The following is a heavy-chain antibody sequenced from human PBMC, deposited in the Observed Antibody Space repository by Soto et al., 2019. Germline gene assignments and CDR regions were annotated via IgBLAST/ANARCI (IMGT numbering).Heavy chain of an antibody. CDR1: NYTFINFG. Sequence: QVQLVQSGAEVKRPGASVKVSCKASNYTFINFGISWVRQAPGQGLEWMGWITTFNGKTNYAQKFQGRITITADTSTSTAYMELRSLISDDTAVYYCVRARFAYFDPPASDYWGQGTLVTVSS. CDR3: VRARFAYFDPPASDY. CDR2: ITTFNGKT. V-gene: IGHV1-18*01. J-gene: IGHJ4*02. D-gene: IGHD3-9*01.